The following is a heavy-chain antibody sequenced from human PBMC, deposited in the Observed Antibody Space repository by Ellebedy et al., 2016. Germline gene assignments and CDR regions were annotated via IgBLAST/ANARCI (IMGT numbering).Heavy chain of an antibody. V-gene: IGHV3-48*01. CDR3: ARVGGMATFNWFDP. J-gene: IGHJ5*02. CDR2: ISSSSSTI. Sequence: GGSLRLSCAASGFTFSSYSMNWVRQAPGKGLEWVSYISSSSSTIYYADSVKGRFTISRDNAKNSLYLQMNSLRAEDTAVYYCARVGGMATFNWFDPWGQGTLVTVSS. CDR1: GFTFSSYS. D-gene: IGHD5-24*01.